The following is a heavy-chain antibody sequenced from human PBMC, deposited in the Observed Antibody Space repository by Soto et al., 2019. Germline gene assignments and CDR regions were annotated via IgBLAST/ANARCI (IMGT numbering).Heavy chain of an antibody. CDR1: GYSISSGYY. V-gene: IGHV4-38-2*01. J-gene: IGHJ4*02. D-gene: IGHD4-17*01. Sequence: SETLSLTWAVSGYSISSGYYWCLIRQPPGKGLECIGSIYHSGSTYYNPSLKSRVTISVDTSKNQFSLKLSSVTAADTAVYYCATYPTVVTPGGYWGQGTLVTVSS. CDR3: ATYPTVVTPGGY. CDR2: IYHSGST.